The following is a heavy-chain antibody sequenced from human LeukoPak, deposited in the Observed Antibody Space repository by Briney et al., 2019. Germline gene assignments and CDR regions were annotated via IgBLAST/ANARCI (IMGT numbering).Heavy chain of an antibody. V-gene: IGHV4-39*07. Sequence: SETLSLTCTVSGGSISSANYYWGWIRQPPGKGLEWIGSVYNSGSTYYNPSLKSRVIVSLAMSQNQFSLRLTSVTAADTAVYYCARAVQLERPPPLIGYYYMDVWGKGTTVTVSS. CDR3: ARAVQLERPPPLIGYYYMDV. J-gene: IGHJ6*03. CDR1: GGSISSANYY. D-gene: IGHD1-1*01. CDR2: VYNSGST.